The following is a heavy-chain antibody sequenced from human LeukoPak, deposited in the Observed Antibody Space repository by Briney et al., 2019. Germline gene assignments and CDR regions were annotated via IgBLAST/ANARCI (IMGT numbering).Heavy chain of an antibody. V-gene: IGHV3-48*03. CDR2: ISSSGSTI. D-gene: IGHD6-19*01. CDR1: GFTFSSYE. CDR3: ARVVGAVAGRVLSHAFDI. Sequence: GGSLRLSCAASGFTFSSYEMNWVRQAPGKGLEWVSYISSSGSTIYYADSVKGRFTISRDNSKNTLYLQMNSLRAEDTAVYYCARVVGAVAGRVLSHAFDIWGQGTMVTVSS. J-gene: IGHJ3*02.